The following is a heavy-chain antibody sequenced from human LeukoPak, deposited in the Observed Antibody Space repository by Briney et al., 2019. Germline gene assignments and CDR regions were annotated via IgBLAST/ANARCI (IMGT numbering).Heavy chain of an antibody. CDR2: INHSGST. D-gene: IGHD2-21*01. V-gene: IGHV4-34*01. CDR1: GESFSGYY. Sequence: SETLSLTCAVYGESFSGYYWSWIRQPPGKGLEWIGEINHSGSTNYNPSLKSRVTMSVDTSKNQFSLKLSSVTAADTAVYYCARERGIRYFDLWGRGTLVTVSS. CDR3: ARERGIRYFDL. J-gene: IGHJ2*01.